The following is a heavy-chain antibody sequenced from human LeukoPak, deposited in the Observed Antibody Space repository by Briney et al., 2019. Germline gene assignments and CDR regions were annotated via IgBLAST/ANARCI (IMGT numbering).Heavy chain of an antibody. Sequence: SETLSLTCTGSDGSLSGHYWSWIRQPPGKGLESIGFVYYTGSTNYNPSLKGRVTISLDTSKNQFSLKLSSVTAADTALYYCARRFTGPSASWGAFDIWGQGTMVTVSS. V-gene: IGHV4-59*08. CDR1: DGSLSGHY. D-gene: IGHD3-16*01. J-gene: IGHJ3*02. CDR2: VYYTGST. CDR3: ARRFTGPSASWGAFDI.